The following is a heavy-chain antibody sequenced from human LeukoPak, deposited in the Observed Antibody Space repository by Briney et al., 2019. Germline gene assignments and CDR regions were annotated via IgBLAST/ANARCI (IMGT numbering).Heavy chain of an antibody. V-gene: IGHV4-39*01. CDR1: GGSISSSSYY. Sequence: SETLSLTCIVSGGSISSSSYYWGWIRQPPGKGLEWIGSIYYSGSTYYNPSLKSRVTISVDTSKNQFSLKLSSVTAADTAVYYCAKEWLVHLFDYWGQGTLVTVSS. CDR3: AKEWLVHLFDY. CDR2: IYYSGST. J-gene: IGHJ4*02. D-gene: IGHD6-19*01.